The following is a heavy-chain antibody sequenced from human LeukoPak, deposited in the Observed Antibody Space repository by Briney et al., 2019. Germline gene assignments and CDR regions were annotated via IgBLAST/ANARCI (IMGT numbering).Heavy chain of an antibody. D-gene: IGHD3/OR15-3a*01. J-gene: IGHJ4*02. CDR3: GRRAFPFFGTGYPPYYFDY. CDR2: INHSGST. CDR1: GGSFSGYY. V-gene: IGHV4-34*01. Sequence: PSETMSLTCAVYGGSFSGYYWSWIRQPPGKGLEWIGEINHSGSTNYNPSLKSRVTISVDTSKNQFSLKLSSVTAADTAVYYCGRRAFPFFGTGYPPYYFDYWGQGTLVTVSS.